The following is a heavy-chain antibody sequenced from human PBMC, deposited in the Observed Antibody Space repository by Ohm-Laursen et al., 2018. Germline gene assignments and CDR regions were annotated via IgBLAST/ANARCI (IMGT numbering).Heavy chain of an antibody. J-gene: IGHJ4*02. D-gene: IGHD3-22*01. CDR3: ARGYFYDNSGYPDSFDY. Sequence: PSQTLSLTCDVSGYSISSGYYWGWIRQPPGKGLQWIGNIYHDGTTYYNPSLKSRVTISVNTSKNQYSLKMTAVTAADTAVYYCARGYFYDNSGYPDSFDYWGQGTLVTVSS. CDR2: IYHDGTT. CDR1: GYSISSGYY. V-gene: IGHV4-38-2*01.